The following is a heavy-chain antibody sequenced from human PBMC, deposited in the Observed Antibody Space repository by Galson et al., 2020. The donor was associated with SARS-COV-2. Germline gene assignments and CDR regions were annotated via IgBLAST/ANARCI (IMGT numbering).Heavy chain of an antibody. D-gene: IGHD3-10*01. CDR2: ISSDGSNK. Sequence: GESLKISCAASGFTFSSYAMHWVRQAPGKGLEWVAVISSDGSNKYYADSVKGRFTISRDNSKNTLYLQMNSLRAEDTAVYYCARVDYGSGSSYYYGMDVWGQGTTVTVSS. CDR1: GFTFSSYA. V-gene: IGHV3-30-3*01. J-gene: IGHJ6*02. CDR3: ARVDYGSGSSYYYGMDV.